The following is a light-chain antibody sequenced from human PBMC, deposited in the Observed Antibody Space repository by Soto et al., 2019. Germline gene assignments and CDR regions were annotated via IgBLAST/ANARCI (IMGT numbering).Light chain of an antibody. CDR2: GAS. V-gene: IGKV3-20*01. Sequence: EIVLTQSPGTLSLSPGERATLSCRASQSVSSSYLAWYQRKPGQAPRLLIYGASSRATGIPDRFSGSGSGTDFTLTISRLEPEDFAVYYCQQYGSSPHFGGGTKVDI. J-gene: IGKJ4*01. CDR1: QSVSSSY. CDR3: QQYGSSPH.